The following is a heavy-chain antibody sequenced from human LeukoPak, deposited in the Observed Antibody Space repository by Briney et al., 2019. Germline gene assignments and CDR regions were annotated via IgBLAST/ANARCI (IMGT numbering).Heavy chain of an antibody. CDR3: SGSFGELTFFDY. J-gene: IGHJ4*02. CDR2: IRSKVSGGTT. Sequence: GGSLRLSCTASGFTFGEYGMIWVRQAPGKGLEWLGFIRSKVSGGTTAYAAPVKGRFTISRDDSKSIAYLQMNSLTTEDTAVYSCSGSFGELTFFDYWGQGTLVTVSS. CDR1: GFTFGEYG. D-gene: IGHD3-10*01. V-gene: IGHV3-49*04.